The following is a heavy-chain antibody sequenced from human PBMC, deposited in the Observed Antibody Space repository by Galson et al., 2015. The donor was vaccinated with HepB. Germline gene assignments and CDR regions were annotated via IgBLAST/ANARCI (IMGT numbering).Heavy chain of an antibody. Sequence: SLRLSCAGSGFNFGSYCMNWVRQAPGTGLEWVAYISTRTTCIYYADSMTGRFTISRDDAKNSLYLQMNSLRADDTAVYYCARVYDGDDAGEDYGMGDWGPGATVTVSS. CDR3: ARVYDGDDAGEDYGMGD. J-gene: IGHJ6*02. CDR1: GFNFGSYC. D-gene: IGHD4-17*01. CDR2: ISTRTTCI. V-gene: IGHV3-21*06.